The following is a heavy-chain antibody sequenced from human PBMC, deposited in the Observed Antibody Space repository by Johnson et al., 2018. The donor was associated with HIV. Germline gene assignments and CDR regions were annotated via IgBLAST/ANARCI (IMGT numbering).Heavy chain of an antibody. D-gene: IGHD1-26*01. CDR3: AKGLTWELRSHDAFDI. V-gene: IGHV3-9*01. J-gene: IGHJ3*02. CDR2: LSWNSGSI. CDR1: GFTFDDYA. Sequence: VQLVESGGGLVQPGRSLRLSCAASGFTFDDYAMHWVRQAPGKGLEWVSGLSWNSGSIGYADYVKGRFTISRDNAKNSLYLQMNSLRAEDTALYYCAKGLTWELRSHDAFDIWGQGTMVTVSS.